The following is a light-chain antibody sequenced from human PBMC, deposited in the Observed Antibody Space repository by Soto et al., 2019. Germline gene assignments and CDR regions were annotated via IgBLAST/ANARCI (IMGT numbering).Light chain of an antibody. J-gene: IGLJ2*01. CDR1: SSNSGSNT. CDR3: AAWDDSLNGVV. V-gene: IGLV1-44*01. CDR2: SNN. Sequence: SVLTQPPAPSGTPGLRVTISCFGSSSNSGSNTVNWYQLLPGTAPKLLIYSNNQRPSGVPDRFSGSKSGTSASLAISGLQSEDEADYYCAAWDDSLNGVVFGGGTKLTVL.